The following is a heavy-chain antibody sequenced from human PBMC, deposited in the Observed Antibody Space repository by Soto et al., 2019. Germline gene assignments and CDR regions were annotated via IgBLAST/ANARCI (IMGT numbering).Heavy chain of an antibody. D-gene: IGHD5-12*01. J-gene: IGHJ6*02. CDR3: ARLVATTYYYYCGMDV. Sequence: GESLKISGKGSGYSFTSYWIGWVRQMPGKGLEWMGIIYPGDSDTRYSPSFQGQVTISADKSISTAYLQWSSLKASDTAMYYCARLVATTYYYYCGMDVWGQGTTVTVSS. V-gene: IGHV5-51*01. CDR2: IYPGDSDT. CDR1: GYSFTSYW.